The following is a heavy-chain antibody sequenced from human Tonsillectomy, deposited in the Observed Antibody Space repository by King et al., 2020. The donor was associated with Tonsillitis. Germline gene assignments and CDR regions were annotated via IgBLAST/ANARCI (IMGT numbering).Heavy chain of an antibody. CDR2: ISYDGSNK. D-gene: IGHD2-15*01. CDR1: GFTFSSYG. CDR3: AGYCSGGSCNGAYYYYGMEV. J-gene: IGHJ6*02. Sequence: VQLVESGGGVVQPGRSLRLSCAASGFTFSSYGMHWVRQAPGKGLEWVAVISYDGSNKYYADSVKGRFTISRDNSKNTLYLQMNSLRAEDTAVYYCAGYCSGGSCNGAYYYYGMEVWAKGPRSPSP. V-gene: IGHV3-30*03.